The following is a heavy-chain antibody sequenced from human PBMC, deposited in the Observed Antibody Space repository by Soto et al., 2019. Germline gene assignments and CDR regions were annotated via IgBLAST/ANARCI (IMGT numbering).Heavy chain of an antibody. CDR1: GYTFTSYY. CDR2: INPSGGST. CDR3: AKSAAAGTYFDY. J-gene: IGHJ4*02. V-gene: IGHV1-46*01. Sequence: ASVKVSCKASGYTFTSYYMHWVRQAPGQGLEWMGIINPSGGSTSYAQKFQGRVTMTRDTSTSTVYMELSSLRSEDTAVYYCAKSAAAGTYFDYWGQGTLVTVYS. D-gene: IGHD6-13*01.